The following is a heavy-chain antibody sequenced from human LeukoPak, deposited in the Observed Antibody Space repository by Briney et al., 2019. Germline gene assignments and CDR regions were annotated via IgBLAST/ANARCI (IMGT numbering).Heavy chain of an antibody. J-gene: IGHJ4*02. V-gene: IGHV1-46*01. D-gene: IGHD3-10*02. CDR3: ARDMLARSASFDY. CDR2: INTSDGST. CDR1: GYTFTNFY. Sequence: ASVKVSCKASGYTFTNFYIHWVRQAPGQGLEWMGVINTSDGSTNYVQKFQGRVTMTRDTSTSTVYMDLSSLRSEDTAIYYCARDMLARSASFDYWGQGTLVTVSS.